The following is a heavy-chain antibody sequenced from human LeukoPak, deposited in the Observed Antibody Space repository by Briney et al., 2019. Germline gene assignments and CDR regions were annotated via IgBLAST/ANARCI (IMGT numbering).Heavy chain of an antibody. V-gene: IGHV3-66*02. CDR1: GFTVSSNY. Sequence: PGGSLRLSCAASGFTVSSNYMSWVRQAPGKGLEWVSVIYSGGSTYYADSVKGRFTISRDNSKNTLYLQVNSLRAEDTAVYYCARSSSIAASYFDYSGQGTLVTVSS. D-gene: IGHD6-6*01. CDR3: ARSSSIAASYFDY. CDR2: IYSGGST. J-gene: IGHJ4*02.